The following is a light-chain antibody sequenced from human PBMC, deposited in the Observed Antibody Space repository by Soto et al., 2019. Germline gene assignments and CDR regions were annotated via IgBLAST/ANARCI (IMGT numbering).Light chain of an antibody. CDR1: QSVSSN. CDR3: KKYNKWTRK. V-gene: IGKV3-15*01. CDR2: GAY. J-gene: IGKJ1*01. Sequence: IVVTHSASTLSVSPGERATRSCRASQSVSSNLAWYQQKPGQAPRLLIYGAYTRATGIPARFSGSASGTELNLTIRSLPSEDPAAYYCKKYNKWTRKLGQGKKV.